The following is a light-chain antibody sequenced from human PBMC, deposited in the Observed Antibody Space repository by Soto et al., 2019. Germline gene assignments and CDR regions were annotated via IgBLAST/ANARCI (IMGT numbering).Light chain of an antibody. CDR3: QQYNNWPRT. J-gene: IGKJ1*01. CDR2: GAS. V-gene: IGKV3-15*01. Sequence: EIVITQSPATLSVSPGERVTLSCRASQSVSNNLAWYQQKPGQAPRLLIYGASTRATDTTARISGSGSGTEFSLSISSLQSEDFAVYYCQQYNNWPRTFGQGTKVEIK. CDR1: QSVSNN.